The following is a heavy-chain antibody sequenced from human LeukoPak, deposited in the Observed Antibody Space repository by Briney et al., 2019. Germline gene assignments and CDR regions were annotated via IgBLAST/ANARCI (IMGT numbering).Heavy chain of an antibody. CDR3: ARDRGYSYGYGAFDY. J-gene: IGHJ4*02. Sequence: SETLSLTCIVSGGSISSGGYYWSWIRQHPGKGLEWIGYIYYSGSTYYNPSLKSRVTISVDTSKNQFSLKLSSVTAADTAVYYCARDRGYSYGYGAFDYWGQGTLVTVSS. CDR2: IYYSGST. CDR1: GGSISSGGYY. V-gene: IGHV4-31*03. D-gene: IGHD5-18*01.